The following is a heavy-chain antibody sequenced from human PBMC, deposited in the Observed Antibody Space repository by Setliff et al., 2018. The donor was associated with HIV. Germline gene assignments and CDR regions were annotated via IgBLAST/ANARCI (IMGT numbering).Heavy chain of an antibody. J-gene: IGHJ4*02. CDR2: ILGIFGTT. CDR3: ARDHQTMLWLDY. CDR1: GDAFNSYA. V-gene: IGHV1-69*05. D-gene: IGHD2-21*01. Sequence: ASVKVSCKASGDAFNSYAISWVRQAPGQGLEWMGGILGIFGTTYYAQKFQGRVTITTDESTITSYMELSSLRSEDTAVYYCARDHQTMLWLDYWGQGTLVTVSS.